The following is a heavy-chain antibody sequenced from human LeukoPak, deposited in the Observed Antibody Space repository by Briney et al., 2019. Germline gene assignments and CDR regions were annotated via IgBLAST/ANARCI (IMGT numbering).Heavy chain of an antibody. D-gene: IGHD5-18*01. CDR1: GGSISSYY. V-gene: IGHV4-59*01. CDR3: AREGTAMVGDAFDI. CDR2: IYYSGST. Sequence: SETLSLTCTVSGGSISSYYWSRIRQPPGKGLEWIGYIYYSGSTNYNPSLESRVTISVDTSKNQFSLKLSSVTAADTAVYYCAREGTAMVGDAFDIWGQGTMVTVSS. J-gene: IGHJ3*02.